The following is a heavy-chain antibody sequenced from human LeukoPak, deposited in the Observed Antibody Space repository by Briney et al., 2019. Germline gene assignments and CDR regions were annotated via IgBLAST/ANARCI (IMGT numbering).Heavy chain of an antibody. CDR2: IYHSGST. J-gene: IGHJ3*02. D-gene: IGHD3-22*01. Sequence: PSETLSLTCTVSGGSISSGGYYWSWIRQPPGKGLEWIGYIYHSGSTYYNPSLKSRVTISVDRSKNQFSLKLSSVTAADTAVYYCARDNTMIVVVTQGAFDIWGQGTMVTVSS. CDR3: ARDNTMIVVVTQGAFDI. CDR1: GGSISSGGYY. V-gene: IGHV4-30-2*01.